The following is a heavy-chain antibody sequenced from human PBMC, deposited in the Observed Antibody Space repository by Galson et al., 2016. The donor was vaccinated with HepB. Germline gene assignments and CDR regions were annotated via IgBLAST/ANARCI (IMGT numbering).Heavy chain of an antibody. CDR1: GFTFSDYG. J-gene: IGHJ4*02. CDR3: AKQVAVYPTSSPPLV. D-gene: IGHD6-19*01. Sequence: LRLSCAASGFTFSDYGMSWVRQAPGRGLEWVSAISGSGGSTYYADSVKGRFTISRDNSKNTLYLQMNSLRAEDTAVYYCAKQVAVYPTSSPPLVWGQGTLVTVSS. CDR2: ISGSGGST. V-gene: IGHV3-23*01.